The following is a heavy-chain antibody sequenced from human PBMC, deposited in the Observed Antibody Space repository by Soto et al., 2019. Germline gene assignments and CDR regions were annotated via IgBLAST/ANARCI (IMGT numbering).Heavy chain of an antibody. CDR3: ARGGAIGTWFDP. CDR2: IYSDGIT. CDR1: GGSLSSGYYS. J-gene: IGHJ5*02. Sequence: SETLSLTHTVSGGSLSSGYYSWRWIRQPPGKGLVLIAYIYSDGITYHNPPLKSRLSISVDTSKNQFSLRLTSLTAADTAVYYCARGGAIGTWFDPWGQGTLVTVSS. D-gene: IGHD3-16*02. V-gene: IGHV4-30-4*01.